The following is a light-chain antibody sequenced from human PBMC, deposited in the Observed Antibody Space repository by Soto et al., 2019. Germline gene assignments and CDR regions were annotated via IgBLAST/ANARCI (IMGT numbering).Light chain of an antibody. CDR1: QSISSY. V-gene: IGKV1-39*01. J-gene: IGKJ4*01. Sequence: DIQMTQSPSSLSASVGDRVTITCRASQSISSYLIWYQQKPGKAPQLLIYDASTLQSGVPSRFSGSGSGTEFTLTISSLQPDDVATYYCQQGHNAPRTFGGGTKVEIK. CDR3: QQGHNAPRT. CDR2: DAS.